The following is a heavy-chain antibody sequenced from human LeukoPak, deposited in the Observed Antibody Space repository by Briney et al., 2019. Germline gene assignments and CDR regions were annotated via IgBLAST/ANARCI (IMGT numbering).Heavy chain of an antibody. Sequence: GGSLRLSCATSGFTFSNYGMPWVRQAPGKGLEWVTFIRNDGSTKYFADSVKGRFTISRGNSKNTLYLQMNSLRAEDTALYYCAKTSSSWGIFDSWGQGTLVTVSS. CDR1: GFTFSNYG. CDR2: IRNDGSTK. J-gene: IGHJ4*02. CDR3: AKTSSSWGIFDS. V-gene: IGHV3-30*02. D-gene: IGHD6-13*01.